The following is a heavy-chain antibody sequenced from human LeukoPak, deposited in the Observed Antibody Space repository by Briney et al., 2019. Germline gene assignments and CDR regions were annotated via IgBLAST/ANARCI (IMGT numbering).Heavy chain of an antibody. J-gene: IGHJ6*02. CDR1: GFTFDDYA. D-gene: IGHD2-2*01. CDR3: AKDKGFGFGSTSYYGMDV. Sequence: PGGSLRLSCAASGFTFDDYAMHWVRQAPGKGLEWVSGISWNSGSIGYADSVKGRFTISRDNAKNSLYLQMNSLRAEDTALYYCAKDKGFGFGSTSYYGMDVWGQGTTVTVSS. CDR2: ISWNSGSI. V-gene: IGHV3-9*01.